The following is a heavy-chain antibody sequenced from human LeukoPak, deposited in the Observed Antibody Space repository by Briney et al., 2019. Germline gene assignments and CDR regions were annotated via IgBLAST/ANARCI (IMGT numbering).Heavy chain of an antibody. CDR1: GFTLSDYW. CDR2: INSDGSRI. CDR3: ARAPQIGFSGFDKNY. V-gene: IGHV3-74*01. D-gene: IGHD5-12*01. J-gene: IGHJ4*02. Sequence: GGSLRLSCAASGFTLSDYWMHWVGQAPGKGLVWVSRINSDGSRIIYADSVKGRFTISRDNAKNTVYLQMNSLRADDTAVYFCARAPQIGFSGFDKNYWGQGTLVTVSS.